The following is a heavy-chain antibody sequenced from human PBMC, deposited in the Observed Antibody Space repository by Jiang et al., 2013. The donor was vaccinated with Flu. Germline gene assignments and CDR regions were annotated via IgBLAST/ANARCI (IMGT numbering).Heavy chain of an antibody. CDR2: INPSGGST. J-gene: IGHJ4*02. V-gene: IGHV1-46*03. CDR3: ARAGKRGIVVVINDQGLGRYFDY. D-gene: IGHD3-22*01. Sequence: SGAEVKKPGASVKVSCKASGYTFTSYYMHWVRQAPGQGLEWMGIINPSGGSTSYAQKFQGRVTMTRDTSTSTVYMELSSLRSEDTAVYYCARAGKRGIVVVINDQGLGRYFDYWGQGTLVTVSS. CDR1: GYTFTSYY.